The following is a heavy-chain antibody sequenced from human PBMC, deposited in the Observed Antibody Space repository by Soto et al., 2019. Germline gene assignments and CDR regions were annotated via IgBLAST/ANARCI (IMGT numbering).Heavy chain of an antibody. J-gene: IGHJ4*02. CDR3: ARGQEGIVATH. D-gene: IGHD5-12*01. V-gene: IGHV4-34*01. CDR1: GGSLTGYY. Sequence: QVQLQQWGAGLLKPSETLSLTCTVNGGSLTGYYWSWIRQPPGKGLEWIGEIKDGGSTNYSPSLRGXASXSXDTSKNHFSLRLNSVTAADTAVYFCARGQEGIVATHWDQGALVTVSS. CDR2: IKDGGST.